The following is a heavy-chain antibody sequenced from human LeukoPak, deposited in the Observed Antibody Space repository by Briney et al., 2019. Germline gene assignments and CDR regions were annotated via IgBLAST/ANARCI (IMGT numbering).Heavy chain of an antibody. CDR3: ARDRYDFWSGYGYYYYYMDV. CDR1: GYTFTSYA. V-gene: IGHV7-4-1*02. J-gene: IGHJ6*03. D-gene: IGHD3-3*01. CDR2: INTNTGNP. Sequence: ASVKVSCKASGYTFTSYAMNWVRQAPGQGLEWMGWINTNTGNPTYAQGFTGRFVFSLDTSVSTAYLQISSLKAEDTAVYYCARDRYDFWSGYGYYYYYMDVWGKGTTVAVSS.